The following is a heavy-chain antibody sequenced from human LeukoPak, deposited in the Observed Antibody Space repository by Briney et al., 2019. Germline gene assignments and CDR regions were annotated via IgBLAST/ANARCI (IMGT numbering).Heavy chain of an antibody. CDR1: GFTFSSNW. CDR2: INSDGSST. CDR3: ARGGYDHAFDI. J-gene: IGHJ3*02. Sequence: QPGGSLRLSCAASGFTFSSNWMHWVRQAPGKGLVWVSRINSDGSSTDYADSVKGRFTISRDNAKSTLYLQMNSLKAEDTAVYYCARGGYDHAFDIWGQGTMVTVSS. V-gene: IGHV3-74*01. D-gene: IGHD2-15*01.